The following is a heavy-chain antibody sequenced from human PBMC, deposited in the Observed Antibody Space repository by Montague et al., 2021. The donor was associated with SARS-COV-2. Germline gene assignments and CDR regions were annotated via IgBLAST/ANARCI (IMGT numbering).Heavy chain of an antibody. D-gene: IGHD6-19*01. V-gene: IGHV3-23*01. CDR1: GFAFNNFA. Sequence: SLRLSCAASGFAFNNFAMTWVRQPPGKGLEWVSSIFGSGAGTYYADSVKGRFTISRDNSRNTLYLQMNSLRAEDTANYYCAKQPGAGAVVYWYFDLWGRGTVVSVSS. CDR3: AKQPGAGAVVYWYFDL. J-gene: IGHJ2*01. CDR2: IFGSGAGT.